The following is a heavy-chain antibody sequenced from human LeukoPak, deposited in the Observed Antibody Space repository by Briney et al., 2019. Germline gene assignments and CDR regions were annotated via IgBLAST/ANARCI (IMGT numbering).Heavy chain of an antibody. CDR2: ISSSSSYT. Sequence: GGSLRLSCAASGFTFSEYYMSWIRQAPGKGLEWVSYISSSSSYTNYADSVKGRFTISRDNAKNSLYLQMNSLRAEDTAVYYCASHPMVRGVFSFWGQGTLVTVSS. V-gene: IGHV3-11*06. CDR3: ASHPMVRGVFSF. J-gene: IGHJ4*02. D-gene: IGHD3-10*01. CDR1: GFTFSEYY.